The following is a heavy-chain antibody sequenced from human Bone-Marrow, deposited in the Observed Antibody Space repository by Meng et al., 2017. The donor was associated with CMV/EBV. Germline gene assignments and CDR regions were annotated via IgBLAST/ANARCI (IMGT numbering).Heavy chain of an antibody. CDR1: GFTFSSYS. CDR3: ARDGTGYDFWSARNWFDP. J-gene: IGHJ5*02. V-gene: IGHV3-21*04. D-gene: IGHD3-3*01. Sequence: GESLKISCAASGFTFSSYSMNWVRQAPGKGLEWVSSISSSSSYIYYADSVKGRFTISRDNAKNSLYLQMNSLRSEDTAVYYCARDGTGYDFWSARNWFDPWGQGTLVTVSS. CDR2: ISSSSSYI.